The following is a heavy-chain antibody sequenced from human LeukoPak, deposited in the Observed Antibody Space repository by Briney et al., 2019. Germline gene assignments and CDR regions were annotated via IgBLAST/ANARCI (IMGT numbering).Heavy chain of an antibody. Sequence: QPGGSLRLSCAASGFTFSSYWMHWVRQAPGKGLVWVSRIKSDGSSTSYADSVKGRFTISRDNAKNALYMQMNSLKAEDTAVYYCARESSVGAHKALDYWGQGTLVTVSS. D-gene: IGHD1-26*01. J-gene: IGHJ4*02. CDR1: GFTFSSYW. CDR2: IKSDGSST. CDR3: ARESSVGAHKALDY. V-gene: IGHV3-74*01.